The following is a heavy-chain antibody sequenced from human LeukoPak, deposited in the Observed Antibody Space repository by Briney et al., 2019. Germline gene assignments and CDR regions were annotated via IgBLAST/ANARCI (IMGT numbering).Heavy chain of an antibody. J-gene: IGHJ6*03. V-gene: IGHV1-69*05. CDR2: IMPLFNTP. D-gene: IGHD3-10*01. CDR3: ARVDRNHFSMDV. Sequence: SVTVSCKASGGTISNYVITWVRQAPGQGLEWMGGIMPLFNTPNYAQNFKGRVTITTDESTSTAYMQLSSLRSEDTAVYYCARVDRNHFSMDVWGKGTTVTVS. CDR1: GGTISNYV.